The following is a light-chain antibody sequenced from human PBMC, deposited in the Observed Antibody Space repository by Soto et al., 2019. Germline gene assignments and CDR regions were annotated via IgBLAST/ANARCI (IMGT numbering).Light chain of an antibody. V-gene: IGKV3-11*01. J-gene: IGKJ5*01. CDR3: QQRSNWPIT. Sequence: EIVLTQSPATLSLSPGERATLSCRASQSVSSYLAWYQQKPGQAPRLLIYDASNRATGIPARFSGSGAGTAFTLTISSLEPEDFAVYDCQQRSNWPITFGQGTRLEIK. CDR1: QSVSSY. CDR2: DAS.